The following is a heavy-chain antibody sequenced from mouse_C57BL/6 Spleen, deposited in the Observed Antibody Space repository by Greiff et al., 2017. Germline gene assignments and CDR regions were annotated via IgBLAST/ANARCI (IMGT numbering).Heavy chain of an antibody. Sequence: EVKLMESGGGLVQPGGSLSLSCAASGFTFTDYYMSWVRQPPGKALEWLGFIRNKANGYTTEYSASVKGRFTISRDNSQSILYLQMNALRAEDSATYDCARFPLENWYFDVWGTGTTVTVAS. J-gene: IGHJ1*03. V-gene: IGHV7-3*01. CDR1: GFTFTDYY. CDR3: ARFPLENWYFDV. CDR2: IRNKANGYTT.